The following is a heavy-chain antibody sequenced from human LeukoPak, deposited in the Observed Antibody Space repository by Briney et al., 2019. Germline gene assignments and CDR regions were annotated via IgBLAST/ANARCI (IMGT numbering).Heavy chain of an antibody. CDR3: ARGGITGTYFDY. V-gene: IGHV3-30*02. CDR1: GFTFSSYG. CDR2: IRYDGSNK. D-gene: IGHD1-20*01. J-gene: IGHJ4*02. Sequence: GGSLRLSCAASGFTFSSYGIHWVRQAPGKGLEWVAFIRYDGSNKYYADSVKGRFTISRDNSKNTLYLQMNSLRAEDTAVYYCARGGITGTYFDYWGQGTLVTVSS.